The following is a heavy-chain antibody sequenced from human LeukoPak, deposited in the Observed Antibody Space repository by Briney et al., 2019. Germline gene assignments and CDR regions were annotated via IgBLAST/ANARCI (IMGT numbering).Heavy chain of an antibody. V-gene: IGHV4-59*01. CDR2: IYYSGST. D-gene: IGHD1-26*01. CDR1: GGSISSYY. CDR3: ARIVGAIDY. Sequence: SETLSLTCTVSGGSISSYYWSWIRQPPGKGLEWIGYIYYSGSTNYNPSLKSRVTISVDTSKNQFSLKLSSVTAADTAVYYCARIVGAIDYWGQGTLVTVSS. J-gene: IGHJ4*02.